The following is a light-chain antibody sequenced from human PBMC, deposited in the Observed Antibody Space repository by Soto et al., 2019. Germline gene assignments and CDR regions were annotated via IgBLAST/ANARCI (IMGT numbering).Light chain of an antibody. V-gene: IGLV1-47*02. CDR1: SSNIGNDY. CDR2: SNN. Sequence: QSVLTQPPSVSGTPGQRVTISCSGGSSNIGNDYVHWYQHLPGAAPKRLIYSNNQRPSGVPDRFSGSKSGTSASLAISGLRSEDEADYYCAAWDDSVSGYVFGTGTKVTVL. CDR3: AAWDDSVSGYV. J-gene: IGLJ1*01.